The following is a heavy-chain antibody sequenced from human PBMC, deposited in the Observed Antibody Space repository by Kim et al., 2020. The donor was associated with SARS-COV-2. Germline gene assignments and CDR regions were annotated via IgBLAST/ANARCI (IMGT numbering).Heavy chain of an antibody. CDR3: ARGVMATGYDF. V-gene: IGHV6-1*01. J-gene: IGHJ4*02. CDR1: GDSVSSNRAA. CDR2: IYYRSKWFN. D-gene: IGHD3-9*01. Sequence: SQTLSLTCAISGDSVSSNRAAWHWIRQSPSRGLEWLGRIYYRSKWFNEYAVSVQSRITIDPDTSKNHFSLQLNSVTPEDTAVYFCARGVMATGYDFWGQG.